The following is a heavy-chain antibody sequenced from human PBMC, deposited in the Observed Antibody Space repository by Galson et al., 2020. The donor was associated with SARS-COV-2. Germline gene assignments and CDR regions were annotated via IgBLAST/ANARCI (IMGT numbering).Heavy chain of an antibody. Sequence: GESLKVSCKASGYTFTSYGISWVRQAPGQGLEWMGWISAYNGNTNYAQQLQGRVTMTTDTSTSTAYMELRSLRSDDTAVYYCARLVTRNSYGDYASSPYNWFDPWGQGTLVTVSS. V-gene: IGHV1-18*04. CDR3: ARLVTRNSYGDYASSPYNWFDP. CDR1: GYTFTSYG. CDR2: ISAYNGNT. D-gene: IGHD4-17*01. J-gene: IGHJ5*02.